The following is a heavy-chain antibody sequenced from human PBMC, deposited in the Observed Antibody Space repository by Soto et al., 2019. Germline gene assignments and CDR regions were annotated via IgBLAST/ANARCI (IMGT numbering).Heavy chain of an antibody. CDR1: GFPFSTSG. CDR2: IGPNPVNI. V-gene: IGHV3-23*01. Sequence: EVQLLESGGGLVQPGGSLRLSCAASGFPFSTSGMLWVRQPPGEGLEWVSAIGPNPVNINYRDSVKGRFTISRDNSRNTVFLQMSALRAKDTALYYCATARHCSSAACPAAEWGQGTLITVSS. D-gene: IGHD2-2*01. J-gene: IGHJ4*02. CDR3: ATARHCSSAACPAAE.